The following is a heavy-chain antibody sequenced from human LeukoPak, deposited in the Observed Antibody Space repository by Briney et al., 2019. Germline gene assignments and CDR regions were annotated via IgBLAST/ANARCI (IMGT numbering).Heavy chain of an antibody. V-gene: IGHV3-49*04. CDR2: IRNKAYGGTA. J-gene: IGHJ4*02. D-gene: IGHD1-26*01. CDR1: GFTFGDYA. Sequence: PGGSLRLSCTASGFTFGDYAMSWVRQAPGKGLEWVGFIRNKAYGGTAEFAASAKGRFTISRDDSKSIAFLQMNSLKTEDTAVYYCGRVGGSYTIDYWGQGTLVTVSS. CDR3: GRVGGSYTIDY.